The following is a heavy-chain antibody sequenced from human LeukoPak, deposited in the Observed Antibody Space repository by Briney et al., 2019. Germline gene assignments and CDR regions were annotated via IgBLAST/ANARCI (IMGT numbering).Heavy chain of an antibody. CDR3: ARGLLVGYYFDY. CDR2: INHSGST. Sequence: SETLSLTCAVYGGSFRGYYWSWIRQPPVKGLEWIGEINHSGSTNYNPSLKSRVTISVDTSKNQFSLKLSSVTAADTAVYYCARGLLVGYYFDYWGQGTLVTVSS. V-gene: IGHV4-34*01. CDR1: GGSFRGYY. J-gene: IGHJ4*02. D-gene: IGHD2-8*02.